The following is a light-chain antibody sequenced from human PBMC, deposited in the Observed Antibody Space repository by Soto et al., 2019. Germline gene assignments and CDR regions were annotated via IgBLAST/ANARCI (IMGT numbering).Light chain of an antibody. V-gene: IGKV3-11*01. CDR1: QSVGNY. CDR2: DAS. Sequence: EIVLTQSPATLSLSPGERATLSCRASQSVGNYLAWDQQKPGQAPRLLIYDASNRATDIPARFRGSGSRTDFTLTLSSLEPADFAVYYCQRSANWPLTGGGGPEVEIK. J-gene: IGKJ4*01. CDR3: QRSANWPLT.